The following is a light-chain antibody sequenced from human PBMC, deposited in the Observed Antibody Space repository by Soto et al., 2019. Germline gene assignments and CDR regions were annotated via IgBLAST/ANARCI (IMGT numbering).Light chain of an antibody. CDR2: DTS. CDR1: QSVSSY. J-gene: IGKJ5*01. V-gene: IGKV3-11*01. CDR3: QQRSNWPPIT. Sequence: FVLTQSPATLSLSPGERATLSRRASQSVSSYLAWYQQKPGQAPRLLIYDTSNRATGVPARFSGSGSGTDFTLTISSLEPEDFAVYYCQQRSNWPPITFGQGTRLEIK.